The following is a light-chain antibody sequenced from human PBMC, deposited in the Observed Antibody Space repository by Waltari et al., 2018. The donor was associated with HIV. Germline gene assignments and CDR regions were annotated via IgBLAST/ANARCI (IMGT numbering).Light chain of an antibody. CDR1: QSVSSSY. CDR2: GAS. CDR3: QQYGSSPQT. Sequence: EIVLPQSPGTLPLSPGERPTLSCRASQSVSSSYLAWYQQKPGQAPRLLIYGASSRATGIPDRFSGSGSGTDFTLTISRLEPEDFAVYYCQQYGSSPQTFGQGTKVEIK. J-gene: IGKJ1*01. V-gene: IGKV3-20*01.